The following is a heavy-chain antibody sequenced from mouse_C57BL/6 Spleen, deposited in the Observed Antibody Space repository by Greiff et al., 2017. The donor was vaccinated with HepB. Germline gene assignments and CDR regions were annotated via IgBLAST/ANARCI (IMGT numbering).Heavy chain of an antibody. CDR3: ARGSDYYGSSPWFAY. Sequence: QVQLQQSGAELVKPGASVKMSCKASGYTFTTYPIEWMKQIHGKSLEWIGNFHPYNDDTKYNEKFKGKATLTVEKSSSTVYLELSRLTSDDSAVYYCARGSDYYGSSPWFAYWGQGTLVTVSA. D-gene: IGHD1-1*01. V-gene: IGHV1-47*01. CDR1: GYTFTTYP. J-gene: IGHJ3*01. CDR2: FHPYNDDT.